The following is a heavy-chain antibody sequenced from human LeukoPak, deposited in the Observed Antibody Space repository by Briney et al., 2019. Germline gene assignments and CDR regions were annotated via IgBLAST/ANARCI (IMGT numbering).Heavy chain of an antibody. CDR2: ISSSSSYI. CDR3: ARGAMAPAHFYFDY. D-gene: IGHD2-2*01. CDR1: GFTFSSYS. J-gene: IGHJ4*02. Sequence: GGPLSLSCEASGFTFSSYSMTGVRQAPGKGLEWVSSISSSSSYIYYADSVKGRFTTSRDNAKNSLYLQMNSLRAEDTAVYYCARGAMAPAHFYFDYWGQGTLVTVSS. V-gene: IGHV3-21*01.